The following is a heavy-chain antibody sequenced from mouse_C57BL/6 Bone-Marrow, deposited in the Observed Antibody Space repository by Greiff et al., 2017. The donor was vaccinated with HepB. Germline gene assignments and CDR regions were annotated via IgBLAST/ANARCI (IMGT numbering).Heavy chain of an antibody. CDR1: GYTFTSYG. D-gene: IGHD1-1*01. CDR2: IYPRSGNT. Sequence: VKLQESGAELARPGASVKLSCKASGYTFTSYGISWVKQRTGQGLEWIGEIYPRSGNTYYNEKFKGKATLTADKSSSTAYMELRSLTSEDSAVYFCARDYGRGNYYAMDYWGQGTSVTVSS. J-gene: IGHJ4*01. V-gene: IGHV1-81*01. CDR3: ARDYGRGNYYAMDY.